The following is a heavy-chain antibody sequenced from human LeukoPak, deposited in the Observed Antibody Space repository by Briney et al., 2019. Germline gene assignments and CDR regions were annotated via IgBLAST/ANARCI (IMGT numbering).Heavy chain of an antibody. CDR2: IVVGSGNT. J-gene: IGHJ4*02. CDR3: AADPYDYGDYVLGY. CDR1: GFTFTSSA. Sequence: GASVKVSCKASGFTFTSSAVQWVRQARGPPLEGIGWIVVGSGNTNYEQKFQERVTITRDMSTSTAYMELSSLRSEDTAVYYCAADPYDYGDYVLGYWGQGTLVTVSS. D-gene: IGHD4-17*01. V-gene: IGHV1-58*01.